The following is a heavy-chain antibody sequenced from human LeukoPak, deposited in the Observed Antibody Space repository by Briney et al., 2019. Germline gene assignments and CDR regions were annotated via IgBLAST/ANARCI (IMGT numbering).Heavy chain of an antibody. V-gene: IGHV4-39*01. CDR2: IYYSGST. CDR3: AKRDDSGGNLVDL. D-gene: IGHD3-22*01. J-gene: IGHJ4*02. Sequence: SETLSLTCTFSGGSLRSGSHYWAWIQQPPGKGLEWIGSIYYSGSTYYNASLENRVTISIDTSKNQFSLKLSSLSAADTSVYYCAKRDDSGGNLVDLWGQGTLVTVS. CDR1: GGSLRSGSHY.